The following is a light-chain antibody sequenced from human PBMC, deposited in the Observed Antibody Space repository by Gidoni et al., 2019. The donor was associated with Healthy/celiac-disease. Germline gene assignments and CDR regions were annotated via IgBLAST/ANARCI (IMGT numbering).Light chain of an antibody. J-gene: IGKJ3*01. CDR1: QSVSSSY. CDR3: QQYGSSPPVT. CDR2: GAS. Sequence: ELVLTQSPGTLSLSPGERATLSCRASQSVSSSYLAWYQQKPGQAPRLLIYGASSRATGIPDRFSGSGSGTDFTLTISRLEPEDFAVYYCQQYGSSPPVTFGPXTKVDIK. V-gene: IGKV3-20*01.